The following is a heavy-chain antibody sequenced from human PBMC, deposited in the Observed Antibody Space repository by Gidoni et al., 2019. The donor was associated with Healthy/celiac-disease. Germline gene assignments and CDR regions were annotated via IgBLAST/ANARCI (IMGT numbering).Heavy chain of an antibody. J-gene: IGHJ6*03. D-gene: IGHD6-6*01. CDR1: GFTFISYG. Sequence: QVQLVESGGGVVQPGRSLRLSCAASGFTFISYGMHWVRQAPGKGLEWVAVISYDGSNKYYADSVKGRFTISRDNSKNTLYLQMNSLRAEDTAVYYCAKDAEYSYYYYYMDVWGKGTTVTVSS. V-gene: IGHV3-30*18. CDR3: AKDAEYSYYYYYMDV. CDR2: ISYDGSNK.